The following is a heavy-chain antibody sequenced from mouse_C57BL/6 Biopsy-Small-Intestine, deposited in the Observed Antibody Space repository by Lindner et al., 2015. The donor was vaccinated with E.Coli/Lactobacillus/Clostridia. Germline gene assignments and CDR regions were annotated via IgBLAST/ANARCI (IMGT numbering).Heavy chain of an antibody. V-gene: IGHV1-84*01. Sequence: VQLQESGPELVKPGASVKISCKASGYTFSDYYINWVKQRPGQGLEWIGWIYPGSGNTKYNEKFKGKATFTEDTSSNTAYMQLSSLTSEDSAVYFCARDYYYDSRYFYAMDSWGQGTSVTVSS. CDR2: IYPGSGNT. CDR3: ARDYYYDSRYFYAMDS. D-gene: IGHD1-1*01. CDR1: GYTFSDYY. J-gene: IGHJ4*01.